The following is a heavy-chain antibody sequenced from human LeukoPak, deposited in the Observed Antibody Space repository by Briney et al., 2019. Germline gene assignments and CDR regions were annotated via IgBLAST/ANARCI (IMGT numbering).Heavy chain of an antibody. D-gene: IGHD5-18*01. V-gene: IGHV4-4*09. CDR3: ASFEDTAMVTGYFDY. Sequence: SETLSLTCTVSGGSISSYYWSWIRQPPGKGLEWIGYIYISGSTNYNPSLKSRVTISVDTSKNQFSLKLSSVTAADTAVYYCASFEDTAMVTGYFDYWGQGTLVTVSS. CDR2: IYISGST. J-gene: IGHJ4*02. CDR1: GGSISSYY.